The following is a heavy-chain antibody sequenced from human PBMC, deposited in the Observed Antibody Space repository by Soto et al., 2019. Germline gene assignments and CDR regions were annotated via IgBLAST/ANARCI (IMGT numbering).Heavy chain of an antibody. CDR1: GFTFSSYA. Sequence: GGSLRLSCAASGFTFSSYAMSWVRQAPGKGLEWVAVISYDGSNKYYADSVKGRFTISRDNSKNTLYLQMNSLRAEDTAVYYCAKDKGYFQHWGQGTLVTVSS. J-gene: IGHJ1*01. V-gene: IGHV3-30*18. CDR3: AKDKGYFQH. CDR2: ISYDGSNK.